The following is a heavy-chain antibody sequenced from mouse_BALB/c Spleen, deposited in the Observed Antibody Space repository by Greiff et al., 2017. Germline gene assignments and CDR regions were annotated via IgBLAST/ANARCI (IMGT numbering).Heavy chain of an antibody. J-gene: IGHJ2*01. Sequence: EVQGVESGGGLVQPGGSRKLSCAASGFTFSSFGMHWVRQAPEKGLEWVAYISSGSSTIYYADTVKGRFTISRDNPKNTLFLQMTSLRSEDTAMYYCSRGGAAPFDYWGQGTTLTVSS. D-gene: IGHD3-3*01. CDR3: SRGGAAPFDY. CDR1: GFTFSSFG. CDR2: ISSGSSTI. V-gene: IGHV5-17*02.